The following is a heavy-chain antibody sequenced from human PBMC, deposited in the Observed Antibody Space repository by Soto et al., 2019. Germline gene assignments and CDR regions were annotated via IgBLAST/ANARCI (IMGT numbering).Heavy chain of an antibody. D-gene: IGHD2-8*01. CDR2: ASCDDDK. CDR3: AHIRTVDGVWYTFDY. Sequence: QITLKESGPTLVKPTQTLTLPCTFSGFSLNTSGMTVGWIRQSPGKALEWLALASCDDDKHYSQSIQSSLTITKYTSKNPVVLTMTTMDPVDTGTYYCAHIRTVDGVWYTFDYWCQGTLVTFSS. J-gene: IGHJ4*02. V-gene: IGHV2-5*02. CDR1: GFSLNTSGMT.